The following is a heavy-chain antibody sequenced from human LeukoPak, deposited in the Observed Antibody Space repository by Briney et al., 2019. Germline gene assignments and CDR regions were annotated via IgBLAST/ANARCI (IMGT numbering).Heavy chain of an antibody. J-gene: IGHJ4*02. CDR3: ANIGYNHYFDY. Sequence: ASVKVSCKSSGYTFTEYYMHWVRLAPAQGLEWMGCINPNSGGTNYAQKFQGRVTMTRDTSITTAYMELSSLRSDDTAVYYCANIGYNHYFDYWGQGTLVTVSS. CDR2: INPNSGGT. V-gene: IGHV1-2*02. CDR1: GYTFTEYY. D-gene: IGHD5-24*01.